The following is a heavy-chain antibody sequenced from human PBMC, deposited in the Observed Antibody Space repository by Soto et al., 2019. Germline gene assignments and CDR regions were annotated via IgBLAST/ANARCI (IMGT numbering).Heavy chain of an antibody. CDR1: GGTFLSYA. CDR2: IIPIFGTA. CDR3: AREGYYDSSGYYWFDY. J-gene: IGHJ4*02. Sequence: SVKVSCQASGGTFLSYAIRLLLQAPVQVLEWMGGIIPIFGTANYAQKFQGRVTITADESTSTAYMELSSLRSEDTAVYYCAREGYYDSSGYYWFDYWGQGTLVTVSS. D-gene: IGHD3-22*01. V-gene: IGHV1-69*13.